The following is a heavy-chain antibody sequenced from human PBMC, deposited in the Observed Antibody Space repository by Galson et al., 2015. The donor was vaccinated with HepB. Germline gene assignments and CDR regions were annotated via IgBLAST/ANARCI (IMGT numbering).Heavy chain of an antibody. CDR3: ARHHDYGDSRGGGWFDP. D-gene: IGHD4-17*01. V-gene: IGHV3-30-3*01. CDR2: ISYDGSNK. Sequence: SLRLSCAASGFTFSSYAMHWVRQAPGKGLEWVAVISYDGSNKYYADSVKGRFTISRDNSKNTLYLQMNSLRAEDTAVYYCARHHDYGDSRGGGWFDPWGQGTLVTVSS. CDR1: GFTFSSYA. J-gene: IGHJ5*02.